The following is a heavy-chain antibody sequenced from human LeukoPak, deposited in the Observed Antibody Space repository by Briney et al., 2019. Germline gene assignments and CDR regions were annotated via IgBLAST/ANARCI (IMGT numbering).Heavy chain of an antibody. D-gene: IGHD1-26*01. CDR2: IRYDGSNK. V-gene: IGHV3-30*02. Sequence: GGSLRLSCAASGFTFSSYGMHWVRQAPGKGLEWVAFIRYDGSNKYYADSVKGRFTISRDNSKNTLYLQMNSLRAEDTAVYYCAKNRVAWELQFELDYWGQGTLVTVSS. CDR3: AKNRVAWELQFELDY. J-gene: IGHJ4*02. CDR1: GFTFSSYG.